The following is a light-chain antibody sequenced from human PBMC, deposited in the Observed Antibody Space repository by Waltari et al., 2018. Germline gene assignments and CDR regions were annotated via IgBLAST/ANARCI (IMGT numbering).Light chain of an antibody. CDR1: QSVGRF. CDR2: KTS. Sequence: DIKMTQSPSSLSASVGDTVTITCRASQSVGRFLNWYQQRPGEAPHLLVFKTSALQGGVSSRFSGSGAGTDFTLTIDNLQPEDFATYYCQQSEGIPFTFGPGT. V-gene: IGKV1-39*01. J-gene: IGKJ2*01. CDR3: QQSEGIPFT.